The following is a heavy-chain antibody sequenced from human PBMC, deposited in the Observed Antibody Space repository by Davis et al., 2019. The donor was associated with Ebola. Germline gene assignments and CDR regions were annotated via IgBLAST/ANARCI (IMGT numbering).Heavy chain of an antibody. J-gene: IGHJ4*02. Sequence: MPSNLLTSPFSLLASPFSSYYCSCFRQPPGKGLEWIGYIYYGGSSNYNPSLKSRVTISVDTSKNQFSLKLSSVTAADTAVYYWARERGYSYGRLYYFDHWGQGTLVTVSS. CDR1: ASPFSSYY. CDR3: ARERGYSYGRLYYFDH. CDR2: IYYGGSS. D-gene: IGHD5-18*01. V-gene: IGHV4-59*01.